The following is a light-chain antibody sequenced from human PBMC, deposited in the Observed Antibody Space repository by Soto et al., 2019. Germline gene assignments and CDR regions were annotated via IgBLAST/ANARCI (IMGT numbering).Light chain of an antibody. J-gene: IGKJ5*01. CDR2: GAS. V-gene: IGKV1D-12*01. CDR1: HGIRS. Sequence: DIQMTQSPSAVFACVVHRFTTTCRARHGIRSFAWYQHKPGRAPRLLIFGASSLQTGVQLRFSGSGSATDFNLSIRSLQSEDFATYSCQMANSFPISCGQGTRLEIK. CDR3: QMANSFPIS.